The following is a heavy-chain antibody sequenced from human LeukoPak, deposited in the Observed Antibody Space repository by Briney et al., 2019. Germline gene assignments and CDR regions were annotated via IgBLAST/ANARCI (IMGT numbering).Heavy chain of an antibody. D-gene: IGHD3-22*01. V-gene: IGHV4-61*02. J-gene: IGHJ5*02. CDR1: GGSISSGSYY. Sequence: SETLSLTCTVSGGSISSGSYYWSWIRQPAGKGLEWIGRIYTSGSTNYNPSLKSRVTISVDTSKNQFSLKLSSVTAADTAVYYCARTTDYCDSIEWFDPWGQGTLVTVSS. CDR2: IYTSGST. CDR3: ARTTDYCDSIEWFDP.